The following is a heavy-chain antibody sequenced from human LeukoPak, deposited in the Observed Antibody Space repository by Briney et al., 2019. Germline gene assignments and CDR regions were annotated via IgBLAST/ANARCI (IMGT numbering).Heavy chain of an antibody. CDR3: AGDRYSYGYRYFDY. D-gene: IGHD5-18*01. CDR1: GYSISSGYY. CDR2: IYHSGST. Sequence: SETLSLTCTVSGYSISSGYYWGWIRQPPGKGLEWIGSIYHSGSTYYNPSLKSRVTISVDTSKNQFSLKLSSVTAADTAVYYCAGDRYSYGYRYFDYWGQGTLVTVSS. J-gene: IGHJ4*02. V-gene: IGHV4-38-2*02.